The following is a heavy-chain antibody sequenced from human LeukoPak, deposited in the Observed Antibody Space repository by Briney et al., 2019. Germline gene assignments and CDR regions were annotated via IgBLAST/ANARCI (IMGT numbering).Heavy chain of an antibody. CDR3: ARMVGWGARRYYYYYMDV. CDR2: INHSGGT. D-gene: IGHD1-26*01. CDR1: GGSFSGYY. V-gene: IGHV4-34*01. J-gene: IGHJ6*03. Sequence: SETLSLTCAVYGGSFSGYYWNWIRQPPGKGLEWIGEINHSGGTKYNPSLKSRVTISVDTSKNQFSLKLSSVTAADTAVYYCARMVGWGARRYYYYYMDVWGKGTTVTISS.